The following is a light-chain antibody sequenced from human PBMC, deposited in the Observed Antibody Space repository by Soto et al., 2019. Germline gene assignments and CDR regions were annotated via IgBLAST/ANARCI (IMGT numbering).Light chain of an antibody. J-gene: IGKJ1*01. CDR2: GAS. Sequence: EIVLTQSPGTLSLSPGERATLSCRASQSVGSDFLAWYQQRPGQPPRILIFGASGRATGIPDRFSGSGSGTDFTLTISSLEPEDFAVYYCQQRSNWPRTFGQGTKVDI. V-gene: IGKV3D-20*02. CDR3: QQRSNWPRT. CDR1: QSVGSDF.